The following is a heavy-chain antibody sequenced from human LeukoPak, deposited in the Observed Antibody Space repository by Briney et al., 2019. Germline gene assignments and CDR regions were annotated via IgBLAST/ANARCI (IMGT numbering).Heavy chain of an antibody. CDR3: ARGSVVPAANPVTRGLYYYYYMDV. J-gene: IGHJ6*03. CDR1: GFTLTSYS. Sequence: GGSLRLSCAASGFTLTSYSMNWVRQAPGKGLEGVSSISSSSGYIYYADSVKGRFTISRDNAKNSLSLQMNSLGAEDTALYYCARGSVVPAANPVTRGLYYYYYMDVCGKGTTVTVSS. D-gene: IGHD2-2*01. CDR2: ISSSSGYI. V-gene: IGHV3-21*01.